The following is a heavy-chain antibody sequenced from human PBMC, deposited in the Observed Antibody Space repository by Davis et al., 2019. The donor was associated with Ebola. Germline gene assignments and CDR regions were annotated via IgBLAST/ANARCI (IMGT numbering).Heavy chain of an antibody. J-gene: IGHJ5*02. Sequence: GESLKISCTVSGFTFSNNWMSWVRQVPGKGLVWVSSINRDGTTTTYADSVKGRFTISRDNAKNTLYLQMNSLRVEDTAVYYCARDLVYCSSTSCFYNWFDPWGQGTLVTASS. CDR2: INRDGTTT. CDR1: GFTFSNNW. D-gene: IGHD2-2*01. V-gene: IGHV3-74*01. CDR3: ARDLVYCSSTSCFYNWFDP.